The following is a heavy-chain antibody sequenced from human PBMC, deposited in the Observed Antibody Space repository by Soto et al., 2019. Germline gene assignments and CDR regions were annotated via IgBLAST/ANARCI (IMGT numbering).Heavy chain of an antibody. D-gene: IGHD3-3*01. CDR1: GGSISSYY. CDR3: ARQGLGYYDFWSGYYYYYGMDV. Sequence: LSLTCTVSGGSISSYYWSWIRQPPGKGLEWIGYIYYSGSTNYNPSLKSRVTISVDTSKNQFSLKLSSVTAADTAVYYCARQGLGYYDFWSGYYYYYGMDVWGQGTTVTVSS. J-gene: IGHJ6*02. CDR2: IYYSGST. V-gene: IGHV4-59*01.